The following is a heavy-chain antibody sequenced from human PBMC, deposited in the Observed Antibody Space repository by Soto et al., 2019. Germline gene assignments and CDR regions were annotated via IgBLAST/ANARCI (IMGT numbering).Heavy chain of an antibody. CDR3: ARGIATTEMDV. CDR1: GGSISSGGYS. V-gene: IGHV4-30-2*01. Sequence: PSETLSLTCAVSGGSISSGGYSWSWIRQPPGKGLEWIGYIYHSGSTYYNPSLKSRVTISVDTSKNQSSLKLSSVTAADTAVYYCARGIATTEMDVWGQGTTVTVSS. D-gene: IGHD6-13*01. J-gene: IGHJ6*02. CDR2: IYHSGST.